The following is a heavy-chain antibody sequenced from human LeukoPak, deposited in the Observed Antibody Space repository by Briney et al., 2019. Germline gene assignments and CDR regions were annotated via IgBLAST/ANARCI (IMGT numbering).Heavy chain of an antibody. CDR2: IKSKTDGGTT. Sequence: GGSLRLSCAASGITFSNVWMNWVRQAPGKGLEWVGRIKSKTDGGTTDYAAPVKGRFTVSRDDSKNVVYLQMNSLKAEDTAVYYCTTYPSQVRGPWGQGTLVTVSS. CDR1: GITFSNVW. CDR3: TTYPSQVRGP. D-gene: IGHD3-10*01. V-gene: IGHV3-15*01. J-gene: IGHJ5*02.